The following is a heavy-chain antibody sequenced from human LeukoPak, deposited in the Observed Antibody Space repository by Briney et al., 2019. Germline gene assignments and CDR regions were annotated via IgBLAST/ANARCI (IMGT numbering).Heavy chain of an antibody. V-gene: IGHV1-18*01. Sequence: ASVKVSCKASGYTFTSYGISWVRQAPGQGLEWMGWISAYNGNTNYAQKLQGRVTMTTDTSTSTAYMELRSLRSDDTAVYYCAAYCSSTSCQKMGFDYWGQGTLVTVSS. J-gene: IGHJ4*02. CDR1: GYTFTSYG. D-gene: IGHD2-2*01. CDR3: AAYCSSTSCQKMGFDY. CDR2: ISAYNGNT.